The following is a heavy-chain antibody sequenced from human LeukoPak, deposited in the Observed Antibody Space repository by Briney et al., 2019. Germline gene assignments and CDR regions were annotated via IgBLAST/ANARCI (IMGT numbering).Heavy chain of an antibody. CDR1: GFAFNTYG. Sequence: SGKSLRLSCAGSGFAFNTYGMHWVRQAPGKGLEWVAALWYDGSSKQYADSVKGRFTISRDNSKNTLYLQMNSLRAEDTAVSYCVKVFPFGEYDYGFDYWGQGTLVTVSS. J-gene: IGHJ4*02. V-gene: IGHV3-33*06. CDR2: LWYDGSSK. CDR3: VKVFPFGEYDYGFDY. D-gene: IGHD5-12*01.